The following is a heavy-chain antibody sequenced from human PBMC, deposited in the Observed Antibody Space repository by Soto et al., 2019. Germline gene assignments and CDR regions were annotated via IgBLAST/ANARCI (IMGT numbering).Heavy chain of an antibody. CDR3: VRVVVTRPIWGYNWFDP. J-gene: IGHJ5*02. D-gene: IGHD3-16*01. V-gene: IGHV4-30-2*01. Sequence: SETLSLTCGVSGGSISSGGYSWSWIRQPPGKGLEWIGYIYHSGSTYYNSSLESRVTISIDKSKNQFSLNLRSVTAADTAVYFCVRVVVTRPIWGYNWFDPWGQGTLVTVSS. CDR2: IYHSGST. CDR1: GGSISSGGYS.